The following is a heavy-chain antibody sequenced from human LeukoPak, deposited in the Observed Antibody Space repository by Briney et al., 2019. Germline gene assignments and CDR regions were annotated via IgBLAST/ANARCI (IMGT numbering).Heavy chain of an antibody. CDR3: AKEYGPIDY. D-gene: IGHD4-17*01. CDR1: GFTFSSYA. Sequence: GGSLRLSCEASGFTFSSYAMGWVRQAPGKGLEWVSVTSESGGSTHYADSVKGRFTILRDNSKNTLYLQMNSLRAEDTAVYYCAKEYGPIDYWGQGTLVTVSS. J-gene: IGHJ4*02. CDR2: TSESGGST. V-gene: IGHV3-23*01.